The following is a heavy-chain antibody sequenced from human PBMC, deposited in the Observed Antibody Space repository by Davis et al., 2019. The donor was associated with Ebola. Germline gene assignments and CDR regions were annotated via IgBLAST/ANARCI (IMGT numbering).Heavy chain of an antibody. V-gene: IGHV4-39*07. J-gene: IGHJ4*02. CDR1: GGSISSSSYY. CDR3: ARDYYDSNGYLYYFDS. CDR2: IYYSGST. D-gene: IGHD3-22*01. Sequence: MPSETLSLTCTVSGGSISSSSYYWGWIRQPPGKGLEWIGSIYYSGSTYYNPSLKSRVTISVDTSKNQFSLKLSSVTAADTAVYYCARDYYDSNGYLYYFDSWGQGTLVTVSS.